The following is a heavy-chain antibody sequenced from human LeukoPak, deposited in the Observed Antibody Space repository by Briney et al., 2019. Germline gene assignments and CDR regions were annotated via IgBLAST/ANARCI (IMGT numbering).Heavy chain of an antibody. CDR2: INSDGSST. CDR3: ARDTTARYLDY. V-gene: IGHV3-74*01. J-gene: IGHJ4*02. D-gene: IGHD1-1*01. CDR1: GFTFSSYW. Sequence: GGSLRLSCAASGFTFSSYWMHWVRQAPGKGLVWVSRINSDGSSTSYADSVKGRFTISRDNSKNMVFLQMNNLRDDDTAVYYCARDTTARYLDYWGQGALVIVSS.